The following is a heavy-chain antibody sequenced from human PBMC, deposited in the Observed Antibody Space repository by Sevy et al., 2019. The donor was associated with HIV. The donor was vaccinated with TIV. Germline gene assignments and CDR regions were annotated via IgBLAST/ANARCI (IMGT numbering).Heavy chain of an antibody. CDR1: GFTFSAFS. D-gene: IGHD1-1*01. J-gene: IGHJ1*01. CDR2: ISYDGSND. V-gene: IGHV3-30-3*01. Sequence: GGSLRLSCAASGFTFSAFSMHWVRQAPGKGLEWVATISYDGSNDLYADSVKGRFTISRDNSKSSLYLQMNSLRGEDTAVYYCALERLSSNVAEYFQNWGQGTLVTVSS. CDR3: ALERLSSNVAEYFQN.